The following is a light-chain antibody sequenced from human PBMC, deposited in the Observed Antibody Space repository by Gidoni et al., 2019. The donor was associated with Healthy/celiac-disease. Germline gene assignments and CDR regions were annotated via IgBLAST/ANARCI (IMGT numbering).Light chain of an antibody. J-gene: IGKJ1*01. Sequence: IQMSLSPSTLSASVGDRVTITCRASQSISSWLAWYQQKPGKAPKLLIYDASSLESGVPSRFSGSGAGKEFTITSSSLQPDDFATYYCQKYNSYWTFGQGTKVEIK. CDR2: DAS. CDR1: QSISSW. CDR3: QKYNSYWT. V-gene: IGKV1-5*01.